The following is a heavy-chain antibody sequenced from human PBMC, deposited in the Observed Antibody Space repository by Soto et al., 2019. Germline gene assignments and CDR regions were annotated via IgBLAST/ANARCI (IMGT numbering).Heavy chain of an antibody. CDR1: GFTFSNYW. CDR3: VCFECGPKEVVTAMEANGY. CDR2: VNSDESST. J-gene: IGHJ4*02. V-gene: IGHV3-74*01. D-gene: IGHD2-21*02. Sequence: PGGSLRLSCAASGFTFSNYWMHWVRQGPGKGLVWVSRVNSDESSTSYADSVKGRFTISRDNAKNTLYLQMSSLRFEDTALYYCVCFECGPKEVVTAMEANGYWGQGTLVTVSS.